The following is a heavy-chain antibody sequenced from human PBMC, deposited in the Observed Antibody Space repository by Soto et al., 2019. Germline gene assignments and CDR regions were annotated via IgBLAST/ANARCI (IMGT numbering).Heavy chain of an antibody. V-gene: IGHV4-31*03. D-gene: IGHD3-10*01. CDR1: GGSISSGGYY. Sequence: QVQLQESGPGLVKPSQTLSLTCTVSGGSISSGGYYWSWIRQHPGKGLEWIGYIYYSGSNYYNPSQKSRVTTSVDTSKNQFTLKLSYVTAADMAVYYCAIEDRGVNKYHWFDPWGQGTLLTVSS. CDR2: IYYSGSN. J-gene: IGHJ5*02. CDR3: AIEDRGVNKYHWFDP.